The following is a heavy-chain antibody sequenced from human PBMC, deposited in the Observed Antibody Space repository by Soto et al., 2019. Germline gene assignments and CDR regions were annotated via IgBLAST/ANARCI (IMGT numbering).Heavy chain of an antibody. V-gene: IGHV3-48*01. J-gene: IGHJ6*02. D-gene: IGHD2-2*01. CDR2: ISSSSTTI. CDR1: GFTFSSYS. Sequence: AGGSLRLSCAASGFTFSSYSMNWVRQAPGKGLEWVSYISSSSTTIYYADSVKGRFTISRDNAKNSLYLQMNSLRVEDTAVYYCARAVIVPAAHYYYYGMDVWGQGTTVTVSS. CDR3: ARAVIVPAAHYYYYGMDV.